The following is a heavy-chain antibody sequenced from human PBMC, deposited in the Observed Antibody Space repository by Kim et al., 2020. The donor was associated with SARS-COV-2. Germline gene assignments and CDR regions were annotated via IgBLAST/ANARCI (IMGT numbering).Heavy chain of an antibody. V-gene: IGHV4-34*01. CDR3: ARPPHPAAPHYYMDV. CDR1: GGSFSGYY. Sequence: SETLSLTCAVYGGSFSGYYWSWIRQPAGKGLEWIGEINHSGSTNYNPSLKSRVTISVDTSKNQFSLKLSSVTAADTAVYYCARPPHPAAPHYYMDVWGKG. D-gene: IGHD2-2*01. J-gene: IGHJ6*03. CDR2: INHSGST.